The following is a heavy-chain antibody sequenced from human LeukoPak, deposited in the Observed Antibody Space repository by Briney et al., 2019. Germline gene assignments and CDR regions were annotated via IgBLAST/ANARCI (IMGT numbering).Heavy chain of an antibody. J-gene: IGHJ1*01. CDR1: GYTFTSYD. CDR3: ARELELKSEYFQH. Sequence: ASVKVSCKASGYTFTSYDINWVRQATGQGLEWMGWMNPNSGNTGYAQKFQGRVTMTRNTSISTAYMELRSLRSDDTAVYYCARELELKSEYFQHWGQGTLVTVSS. CDR2: MNPNSGNT. V-gene: IGHV1-8*01. D-gene: IGHD1-7*01.